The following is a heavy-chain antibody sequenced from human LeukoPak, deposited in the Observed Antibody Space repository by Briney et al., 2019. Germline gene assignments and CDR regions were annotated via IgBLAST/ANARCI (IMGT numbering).Heavy chain of an antibody. V-gene: IGHV3-7*01. Sequence: GGSLRLSCVGSGFTFSQYWMHWARQAPGKGLEWVANIKEDGSDMFYVDSVRGRFTISRDNAKNTLYLQMNSLRAEDTAVYYCARVQSAYDSSGYYYSYWGQGTLVTVSS. D-gene: IGHD3-22*01. J-gene: IGHJ4*02. CDR3: ARVQSAYDSSGYYYSY. CDR1: GFTFSQYW. CDR2: IKEDGSDM.